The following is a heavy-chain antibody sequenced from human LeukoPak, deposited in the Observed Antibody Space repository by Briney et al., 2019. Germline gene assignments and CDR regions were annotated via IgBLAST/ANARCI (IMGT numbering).Heavy chain of an antibody. D-gene: IGHD4-17*01. V-gene: IGHV3-30-3*01. CDR1: GFTFSSYA. CDR2: ISYDGSNK. Sequence: GGSLRLSCAASGFTFSSYAMHWVRQAPGKGLEWVAVISYDGSNKYYADSAKGRFTISRDNAKNSLYLQMNSLRAEDTAVYYCARDRGYGAKYYYYYYMDVWGKGTTVTVSS. J-gene: IGHJ6*03. CDR3: ARDRGYGAKYYYYYYMDV.